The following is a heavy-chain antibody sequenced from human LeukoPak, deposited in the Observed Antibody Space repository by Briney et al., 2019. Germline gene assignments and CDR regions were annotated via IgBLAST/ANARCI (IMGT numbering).Heavy chain of an antibody. CDR1: GGSFSGYY. D-gene: IGHD3-3*01. J-gene: IGHJ5*02. CDR3: ARGILRFLARDWFDP. Sequence: PSETLSLTCAVYGGSFSGYYWSWIRQPQGKGLEWIGEINHSGSTNYNPSLKSRVTISVDTSKNQFSLKLSAVTAADTAVYYCARGILRFLARDWFDPWGQGTLVTVSS. V-gene: IGHV4-34*01. CDR2: INHSGST.